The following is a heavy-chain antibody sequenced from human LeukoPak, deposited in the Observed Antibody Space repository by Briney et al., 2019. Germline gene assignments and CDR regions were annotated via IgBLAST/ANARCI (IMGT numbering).Heavy chain of an antibody. CDR1: GFNFSSHS. Sequence: NPGGSLRLSCAASGFNFSSHSTNWVRQAPGKGLEWVSSIISSGSYIYYADSVKGRFTISRDNAKNSLFLQMNSLRAEDTAVYYCTRDFGGYCSGGSCYSGWSDYWGQGTLVTVSS. V-gene: IGHV3-21*01. J-gene: IGHJ4*02. CDR3: TRDFGGYCSGGSCYSGWSDY. CDR2: IISSGSYI. D-gene: IGHD2-15*01.